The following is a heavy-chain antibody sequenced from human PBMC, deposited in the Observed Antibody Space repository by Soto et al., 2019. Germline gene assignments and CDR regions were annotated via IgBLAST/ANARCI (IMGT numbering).Heavy chain of an antibody. CDR2: IYASGST. Sequence: SGTLSLTCTVAGGSISTYYWSWIRQPAGKGLEWIGRIYASGSTNYNPSLKSRVTMSVATSKNQFSLKLSSVTAADTAVYYCARGGMVIIPTATAFDYWGQGXLVTVYS. J-gene: IGHJ4*02. CDR1: GGSISTYY. D-gene: IGHD2-2*01. V-gene: IGHV4-4*07. CDR3: ARGGMVIIPTATAFDY.